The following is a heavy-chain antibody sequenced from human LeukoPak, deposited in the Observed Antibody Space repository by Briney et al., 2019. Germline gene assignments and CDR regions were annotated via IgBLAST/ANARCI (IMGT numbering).Heavy chain of an antibody. J-gene: IGHJ3*02. Sequence: SETLSLTCTVSGGSISSYYWSWIRQPAGKGLEWIGRIYASGTTNYNPSLKSRVTMSVDTSKNQFSLKLSSVTAADTAVYYCARSGWALGSVHFAKAFDIWGQGTMVTVS. CDR3: ARSGWALGSVHFAKAFDI. CDR1: GGSISSYY. D-gene: IGHD2-15*01. V-gene: IGHV4-4*07. CDR2: IYASGTT.